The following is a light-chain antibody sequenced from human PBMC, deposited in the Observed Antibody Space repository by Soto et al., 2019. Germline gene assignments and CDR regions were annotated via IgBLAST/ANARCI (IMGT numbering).Light chain of an antibody. J-gene: IGKJ1*01. Sequence: EIVLTQSPGTLSLSPGERATLSCRASQSVSSSYLAWYQQKPGQAPRLLIYGASSRATGIPDRFSGSGSGTDFTLTISILEPEDFAVDSCQQYGSSLVTFGEGTKVEIK. CDR3: QQYGSSLVT. CDR1: QSVSSSY. V-gene: IGKV3-20*01. CDR2: GAS.